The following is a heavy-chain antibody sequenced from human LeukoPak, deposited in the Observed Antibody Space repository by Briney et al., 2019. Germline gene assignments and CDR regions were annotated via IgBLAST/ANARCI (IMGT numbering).Heavy chain of an antibody. D-gene: IGHD4-23*01. Sequence: GGSLRLSCEASAFTFSSYSMSWVRQAPGKGLEWVANMKEDGGEINYVDSVKGRFTISRDNAKNSLFLQMNSLRVEDTAVYYCARDRGYSTFDYWGQGTLVTVSS. J-gene: IGHJ4*02. CDR3: ARDRGYSTFDY. V-gene: IGHV3-7*01. CDR2: MKEDGGEI. CDR1: AFTFSSYS.